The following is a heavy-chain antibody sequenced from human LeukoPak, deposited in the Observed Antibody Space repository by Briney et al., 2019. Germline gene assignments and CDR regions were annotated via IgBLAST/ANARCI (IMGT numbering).Heavy chain of an antibody. D-gene: IGHD2-15*01. J-gene: IGHJ3*02. CDR1: GGSISSYY. V-gene: IGHV4-59*01. CDR3: ASDRGSGDAFDI. CDR2: IYYSGST. Sequence: SETLSLTCTVSGGSISSYYWSWIRQPPGKGLEWIGYIYYSGSTNYNPSLKGRVTISVDTSKNQFSLKLSSVTAADTAVYYCASDRGSGDAFDIWGQGTMVTVSS.